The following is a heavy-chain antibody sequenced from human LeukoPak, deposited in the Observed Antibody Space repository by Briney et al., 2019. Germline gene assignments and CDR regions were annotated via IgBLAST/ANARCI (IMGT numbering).Heavy chain of an antibody. CDR3: AKAMVRGVPYDY. CDR2: SGSGGGT. Sequence: GGSLRLSCAASGFTFSSHAMSWVRQAPGKGLEWVSASGSGGGTYYADSVKGRFTISRDNSKNTLYLQMNSLRAEDMAIYYCAKAMVRGVPYDYWGQGALVTVSS. V-gene: IGHV3-23*01. CDR1: GFTFSSHA. J-gene: IGHJ4*02. D-gene: IGHD3-10*01.